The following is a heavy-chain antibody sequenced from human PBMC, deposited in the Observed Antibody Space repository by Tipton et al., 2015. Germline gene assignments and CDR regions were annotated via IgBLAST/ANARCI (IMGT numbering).Heavy chain of an antibody. Sequence: TLSLTCTVSGGAITSDGFYWSWIRQHPGKGLEWIGYIFYTGSTYYNPSLKSRATLSLDTSKNQFSLKLSSVTAADTAVYYCARDGYNSNYFDYWGQGTLVTVSS. J-gene: IGHJ4*02. D-gene: IGHD5-24*01. V-gene: IGHV4-31*03. CDR2: IFYTGST. CDR1: GGAITSDGFY. CDR3: ARDGYNSNYFDY.